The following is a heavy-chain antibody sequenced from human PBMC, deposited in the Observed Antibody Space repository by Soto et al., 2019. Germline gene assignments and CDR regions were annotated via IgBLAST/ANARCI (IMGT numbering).Heavy chain of an antibody. V-gene: IGHV3-33*01. CDR1: GFTFSTSA. CDR2: MWDDGSND. D-gene: IGHD1-26*01. J-gene: IGHJ4*02. CDR3: ARDSQADSANYLDY. Sequence: QVQLVESGGGGVQPGRSLRLSCAASGFTFSTSAMHWVRQAPGKGLEWVAVMWDDGSNDYYADSVKGRFTIARDNFKNTVYLQMNSLRVEDTAVYYCARDSQADSANYLDYWGQGTLVTFSS.